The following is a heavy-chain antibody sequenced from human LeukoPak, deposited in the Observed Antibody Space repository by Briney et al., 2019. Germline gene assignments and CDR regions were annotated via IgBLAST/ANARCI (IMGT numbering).Heavy chain of an antibody. V-gene: IGHV1-69-2*01. Sequence: GASVKVSCKVSGYTFTDYYMHWVQQAPGKGLEWMGLVDPEDGEKIYAEKFQGRVTITADTSTDTAYMELSSLRSEDTAVYYCAISMVRGVIHPNWGQGTLVTVSS. D-gene: IGHD3-10*01. J-gene: IGHJ4*02. CDR1: GYTFTDYY. CDR2: VDPEDGEK. CDR3: AISMVRGVIHPN.